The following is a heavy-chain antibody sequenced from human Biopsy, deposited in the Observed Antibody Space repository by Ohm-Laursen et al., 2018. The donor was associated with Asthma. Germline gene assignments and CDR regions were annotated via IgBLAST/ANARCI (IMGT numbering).Heavy chain of an antibody. CDR1: YRPITRGGYY. V-gene: IGHV4-31*03. D-gene: IGHD3-22*01. Sequence: SQTLSLTCTLSYRPITRGGYYWTWIPQHPGKGLEWIGLIYYSGSTYYNPSLKSRVSISIDTSKNQFSLKLSSVTAADTAVYYCARAQDYYDSSGYYRSFDYWGQGTLVTVSS. J-gene: IGHJ4*02. CDR3: ARAQDYYDSSGYYRSFDY. CDR2: IYYSGST.